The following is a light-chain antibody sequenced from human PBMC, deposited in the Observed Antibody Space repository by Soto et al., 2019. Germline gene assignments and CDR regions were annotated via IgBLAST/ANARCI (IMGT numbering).Light chain of an antibody. CDR2: DAS. J-gene: IGKJ5*01. Sequence: DIQMTQSPSTLSASVGDRVTITCRDSQSISSWLAWYQQKPGKALKLLIYDASSLESGVPSRFSGSGSGTESTLTISSLQPDDFATYYCQQYNSYSPITFGQGTRLEIK. CDR1: QSISSW. CDR3: QQYNSYSPIT. V-gene: IGKV1-5*01.